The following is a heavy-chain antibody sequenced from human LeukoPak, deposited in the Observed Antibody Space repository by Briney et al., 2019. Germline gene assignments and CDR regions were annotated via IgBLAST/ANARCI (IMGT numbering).Heavy chain of an antibody. V-gene: IGHV3-23*01. CDR2: ISGSGGST. J-gene: IGHJ6*02. CDR3: ARDQWLSPDYYYGMDV. Sequence: PGGSLRLSCAASGFTFSSYAMSWVRQAPGKGLEWVSAISGSGGSTYYADSVKGRFTISRDNAKNSLYLQMNSLRAEDTAVYYCARDQWLSPDYYYGMDVWGQGTTVTVSS. D-gene: IGHD6-19*01. CDR1: GFTFSSYA.